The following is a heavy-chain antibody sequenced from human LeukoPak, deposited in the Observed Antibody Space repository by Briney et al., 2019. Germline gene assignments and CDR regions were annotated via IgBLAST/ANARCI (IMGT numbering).Heavy chain of an antibody. D-gene: IGHD5-12*01. Sequence: PGGSLRLSCAASGFTFSSFWMNWLRQAPGKGLEWVANIKQGGSEKYYADSVKGRFTISRDNAKNSLFLQMNSLRAEDTAVYYCAREGDISVITYAYWGQGTLVTVSS. V-gene: IGHV3-7*01. CDR3: AREGDISVITYAY. J-gene: IGHJ4*02. CDR1: GFTFSSFW. CDR2: IKQGGSEK.